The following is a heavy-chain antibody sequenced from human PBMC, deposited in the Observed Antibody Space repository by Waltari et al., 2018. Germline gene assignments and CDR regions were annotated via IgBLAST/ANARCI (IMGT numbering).Heavy chain of an antibody. CDR2: IRYDGSNK. J-gene: IGHJ4*02. Sequence: QVQLVASGGGVVQPGRSLRLSCAASGFPFRSYGMHWVRQAPGKGLEWVAFIRYDGSNKYYADSVKGRFTISRDNSKNTLYLQMNSLRAEDTAVYYCANMGYSSSWLDYWGQGTLVTVSS. V-gene: IGHV3-30*02. D-gene: IGHD6-13*01. CDR1: GFPFRSYG. CDR3: ANMGYSSSWLDY.